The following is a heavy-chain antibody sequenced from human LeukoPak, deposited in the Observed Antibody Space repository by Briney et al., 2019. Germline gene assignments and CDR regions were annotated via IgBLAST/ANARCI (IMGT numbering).Heavy chain of an antibody. V-gene: IGHV3-21*01. CDR1: GFTFSSYS. D-gene: IGHD3-3*01. J-gene: IGHJ4*02. CDR2: ISSSSSYI. Sequence: GGSLRLSCAASGFTFSSYSMNWVRQAPGKGLEWVPSISSSSSYIYYADSVKGRFTISRDNAKNSLDLQMNSLRAEDTAVYYCAGPIFGVVIPDYWGQGTLVTVSS. CDR3: AGPIFGVVIPDY.